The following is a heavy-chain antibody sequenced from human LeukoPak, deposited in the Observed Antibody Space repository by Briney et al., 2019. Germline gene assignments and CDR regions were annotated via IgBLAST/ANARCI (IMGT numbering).Heavy chain of an antibody. J-gene: IGHJ6*03. CDR2: MNPNSGNT. CDR1: GYTFTSYD. CDR3: ARGDIVVVPAARYYYMDV. Sequence: ASVKVSCKASGYTFTSYDINWVRQATGQGLEWMGWMNPNSGNTGYAQKFQGRVTMTRNTSISTAYMELSSLRSEDTAVYYCARGDIVVVPAARYYYMDVWGKGTTVTVSS. D-gene: IGHD2-2*01. V-gene: IGHV1-8*01.